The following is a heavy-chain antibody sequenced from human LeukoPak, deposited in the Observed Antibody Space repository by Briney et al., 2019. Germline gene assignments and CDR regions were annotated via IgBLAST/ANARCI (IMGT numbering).Heavy chain of an antibody. V-gene: IGHV4-4*07. Sequence: SETLSLTCTVSGGSISTYYWSWIRQPAGKGLEWIGRIYSSGSTNYNPSLKSRVTMSVDTSKNQFSLKLSSVTAADTAVYYCARSSYSPKHLYYFDSWGQGTLVTVSS. CDR2: IYSSGST. CDR1: GGSISTYY. J-gene: IGHJ4*02. CDR3: ARSSYSPKHLYYFDS. D-gene: IGHD1-26*01.